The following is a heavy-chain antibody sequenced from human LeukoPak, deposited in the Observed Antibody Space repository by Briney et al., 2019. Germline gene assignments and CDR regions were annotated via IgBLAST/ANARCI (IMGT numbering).Heavy chain of an antibody. Sequence: QPAGKGLEWVGFITRRAYGGAAEYAASVKGRFIISRDDSKGIAYLQMNSLKAEDTAVYYCSWCCLVDFHLWGQGPRVIVPP. V-gene: IGHV3-49*02. J-gene: IGHJ4*02. CDR3: SWCCLVDFHL. CDR2: ITRRAYGGAA. D-gene: IGHD3-3*01.